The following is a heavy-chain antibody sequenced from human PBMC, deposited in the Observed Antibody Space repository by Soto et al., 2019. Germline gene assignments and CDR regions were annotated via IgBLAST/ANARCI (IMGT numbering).Heavy chain of an antibody. D-gene: IGHD5-12*01. J-gene: IGHJ4*02. CDR2: TYYRSRWYN. Sequence: SQTLSLTCAISGDSVSSNSAAWNWIRLSPSRGLEWLARTYYRSRWYNDYAVSVKSRITINPDTSKNQFSLQLNSVTPEDTAVYYCARDRVGYSGYDLYYFDYWGQGTLVTVS. CDR3: ARDRVGYSGYDLYYFDY. V-gene: IGHV6-1*01. CDR1: GDSVSSNSAA.